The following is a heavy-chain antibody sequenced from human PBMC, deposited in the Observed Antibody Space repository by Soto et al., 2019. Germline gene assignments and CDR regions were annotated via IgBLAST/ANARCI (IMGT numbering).Heavy chain of an antibody. J-gene: IGHJ6*02. CDR1: GGTFSSCA. CDR3: ARDWGLRYYAFWSRYLKHTYYYYYGMDV. D-gene: IGHD3-3*01. Sequence: SVKVSCKASGGTFSSCAIGWGRQAPGQGLEWMGGIIPIFGTANYAQKFQGRVTITADGSTSTAYMELSSLRSEDTAVYYCARDWGLRYYAFWSRYLKHTYYYYYGMDVWRQGTTVTVSS. CDR2: IIPIFGTA. V-gene: IGHV1-69*13.